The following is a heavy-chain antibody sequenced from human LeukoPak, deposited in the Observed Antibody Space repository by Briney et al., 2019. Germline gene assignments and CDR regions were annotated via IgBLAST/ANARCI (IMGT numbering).Heavy chain of an antibody. CDR3: ATLDDIVVVPTSKNWFDP. Sequence: TGGSLRLSCAASGFTFSSYGMHWVRQAPGKGLEWVAVISYDGSNKYYADSMKGRFTISRDNSKNTLYLQMNSLRAEDTAVYYCATLDDIVVVPTSKNWFDPWGQGTLVTVSS. J-gene: IGHJ5*02. D-gene: IGHD2-2*01. V-gene: IGHV3-30*03. CDR2: ISYDGSNK. CDR1: GFTFSSYG.